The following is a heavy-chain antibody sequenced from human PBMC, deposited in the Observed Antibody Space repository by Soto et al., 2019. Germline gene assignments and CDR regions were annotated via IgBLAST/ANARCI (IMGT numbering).Heavy chain of an antibody. V-gene: IGHV3-30-3*01. CDR2: ISYDGSNK. CDR1: GFTFSSYA. CDR3: ARDSANWGSDYYYYGMDV. J-gene: IGHJ6*02. D-gene: IGHD7-27*01. Sequence: GGSLRLSCAASGFTFSSYAMHWVRQAPGKGLEWVAVISYDGSNKYYADSVKGRFTISRDNSKNTLYLQMNSLRAEDTAVYYCARDSANWGSDYYYYGMDVWGQGTTVTVSS.